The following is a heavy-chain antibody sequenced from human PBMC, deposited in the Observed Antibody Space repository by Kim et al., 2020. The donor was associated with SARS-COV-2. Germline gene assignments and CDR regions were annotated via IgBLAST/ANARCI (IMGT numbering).Heavy chain of an antibody. CDR2: INGDGSDT. CDR1: GFTFSSYW. CDR3: ARGSFQQGFDP. J-gene: IGHJ5*02. D-gene: IGHD3-10*01. V-gene: IGHV3-74*01. Sequence: GGSLRLSCETSGFTFSSYWMNWVRQGPGKGLVWVSRINGDGSDTHYADSVKGRFTISRDNAKNTLHLQLNSLGVEDTAIYYCARGSFQQGFDPWGQGTLVTVSS.